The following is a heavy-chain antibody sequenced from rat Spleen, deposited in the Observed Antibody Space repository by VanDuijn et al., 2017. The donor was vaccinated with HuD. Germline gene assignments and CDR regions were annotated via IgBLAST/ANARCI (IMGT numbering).Heavy chain of an antibody. CDR3: ARHELSHFFDD. Sequence: EVQLVESGGGLVQPGRSLKLSCAASGFTFSDYGVAWVRQAPTTGLEWVATISYGDSSGHSSTYYRDSVKGRFTISRDNAKSTLYLQMDSLRSEDTATYYCARHELSHFFDDWGQGVMVTVSS. CDR1: GFTFSDYG. J-gene: IGHJ2*01. CDR2: ISYGDSSGHSST. D-gene: IGHD1-3*01. V-gene: IGHV5-29*01.